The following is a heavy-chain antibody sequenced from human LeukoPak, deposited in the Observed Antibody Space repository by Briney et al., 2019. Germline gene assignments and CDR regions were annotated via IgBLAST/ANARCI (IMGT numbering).Heavy chain of an antibody. CDR3: AKWGDYDVLTGYCVSDF. J-gene: IGHJ4*02. V-gene: IGHV3-23*01. CDR1: GFIFSNYA. CDR2: ISGRSDNT. D-gene: IGHD3-9*01. Sequence: PGGSLRLSCAASGFIFSNYAMYWVRQAPGKGLEWVSAISGRSDNTYHADSVKGRFTLSRDSSKNTRYLQMNSLRADDTAVYYCAKWGDYDVLTGYCVSDFWGQGTLVTVSS.